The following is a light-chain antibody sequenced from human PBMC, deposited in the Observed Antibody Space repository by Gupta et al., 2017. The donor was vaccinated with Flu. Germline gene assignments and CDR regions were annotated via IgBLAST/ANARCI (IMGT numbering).Light chain of an antibody. CDR2: EAS. V-gene: IGKV1-5*03. Sequence: PSTLSASVGDRVTITCRASQRINVWLAWYQQKPGIAPKLLMYEASNFQSGVPSRFSGSGSGKEFSLTISILHPDDFATYYCQQDYGYAWTFGQGARVGIK. J-gene: IGKJ1*01. CDR3: QQDYGYAWT. CDR1: QRINVW.